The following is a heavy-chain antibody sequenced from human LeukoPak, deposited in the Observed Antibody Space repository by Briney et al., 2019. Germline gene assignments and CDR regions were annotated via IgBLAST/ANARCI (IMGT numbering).Heavy chain of an antibody. CDR2: IKEDGSER. CDR3: AKDQVVVAASSPGWFNP. Sequence: GGSLRLSCAASGFPFHGYWMSWVRQAPGKGLEWVANIKEDGSERFYVDSVKGRFTISRDNSKNTLYLQMNSLRAEDTAVYYCAKDQVVVAASSPGWFNPWGQGTLVTVSS. D-gene: IGHD2-15*01. CDR1: GFPFHGYW. J-gene: IGHJ5*02. V-gene: IGHV3-7*03.